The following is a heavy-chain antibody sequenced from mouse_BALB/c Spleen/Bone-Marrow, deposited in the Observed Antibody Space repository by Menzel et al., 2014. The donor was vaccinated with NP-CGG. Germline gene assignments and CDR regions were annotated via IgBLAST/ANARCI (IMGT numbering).Heavy chain of an antibody. V-gene: IGHV1-4*01. CDR3: TIRYYAMDY. CDR2: IIPNSGYS. CDR1: GYTFTRYT. J-gene: IGHJ4*01. D-gene: IGHD1-1*01. Sequence: QVQLQQSGAELARPGDSVKMSCQASGYTFTRYTMHWEKKRPGQGLEWIGYIIPNSGYSNYNQKFKDKATLTADKSSSTAYMQLSSLTSEDSAVYYCTIRYYAMDYWGQGTSVTVSS.